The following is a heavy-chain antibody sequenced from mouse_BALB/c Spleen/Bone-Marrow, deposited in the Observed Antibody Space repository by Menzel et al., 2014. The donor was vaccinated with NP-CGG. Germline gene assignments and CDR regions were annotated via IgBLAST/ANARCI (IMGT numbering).Heavy chain of an antibody. D-gene: IGHD3-2*01. V-gene: IGHV7-3*02. CDR1: GFTFTDYY. CDR2: IRNKANGYKT. Sequence: EVKLVESGEDLVQPGGSLRLSCATSGFTFTDYYITWVRQTPGKALEWLGFIRNKANGYKTEYSASVKGRVTICRDNSQGIFYLQMNTLRAEDSSTDYCARDREDSSGYYYSIDYWGQGTSLTVSS. CDR3: ARDREDSSGYYYSIDY. J-gene: IGHJ4*01.